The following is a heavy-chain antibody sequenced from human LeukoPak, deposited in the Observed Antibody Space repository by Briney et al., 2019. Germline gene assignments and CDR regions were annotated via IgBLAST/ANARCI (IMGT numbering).Heavy chain of an antibody. D-gene: IGHD6-13*01. J-gene: IGHJ4*02. CDR1: GFPFSSYS. Sequence: PGGSLRLSCADAGFPFSSYSMTWVRQAPGKGLEWVANIKPDGTTKFYVDSVKGRFTISRDNALNSLYLQMNSLRAEDTAIYYCARSIPYGTTWYGRSDYWGQGTLVTVSS. CDR3: ARSIPYGTTWYGRSDY. CDR2: IKPDGTTK. V-gene: IGHV3-7*03.